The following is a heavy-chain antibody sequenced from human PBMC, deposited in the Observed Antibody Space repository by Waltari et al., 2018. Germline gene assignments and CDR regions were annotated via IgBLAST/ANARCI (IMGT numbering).Heavy chain of an antibody. J-gene: IGHJ4*02. CDR3: ARDREDTGVSGY. D-gene: IGHD5-18*01. CDR1: GYTLTELS. Sequence: QVQLVQSGAEVTKPGASVKVSCKVSGYTLTELSMHWVRQAPGKGLEWMGGFDPEEGETIYAQKFQGRVTITADKSTSTAYMELSSLRSEDTAVYYCARDREDTGVSGYWGQGTLVTVSS. CDR2: FDPEEGET. V-gene: IGHV1-24*01.